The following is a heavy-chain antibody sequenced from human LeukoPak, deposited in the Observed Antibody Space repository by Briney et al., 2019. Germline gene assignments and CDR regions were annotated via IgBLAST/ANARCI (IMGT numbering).Heavy chain of an antibody. D-gene: IGHD3-10*01. CDR3: ATRFGLDYYYYYMDV. V-gene: IGHV3-23*01. Sequence: PGGSLRLSCAASGFTFSLYAMTWVRQTPEKGLEWVSTIDGDGATYYADSVRGRFTISRDNSKNTLSLQMTSLRADDTAVYYCATRFGLDYYYYYMDVWGKGTTVTVSS. CDR1: GFTFSLYA. CDR2: IDGDGAT. J-gene: IGHJ6*03.